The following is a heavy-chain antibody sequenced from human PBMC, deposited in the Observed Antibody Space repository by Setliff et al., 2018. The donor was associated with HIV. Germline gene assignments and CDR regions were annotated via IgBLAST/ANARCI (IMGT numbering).Heavy chain of an antibody. D-gene: IGHD2-2*01. V-gene: IGHV4-59*01. Sequence: TSETLSLTCRVSNGSISGYYWSWVRQPPGRGLEWIGYVSYSGSTSYNPSLNSRVTMSVDTSRDQFSLKLSSVTAADTAVYYCARTRGRAPVSYYFDNWGQGRLVTVSS. CDR1: NGSISGYY. CDR3: ARTRGRAPVSYYFDN. J-gene: IGHJ4*01. CDR2: VSYSGST.